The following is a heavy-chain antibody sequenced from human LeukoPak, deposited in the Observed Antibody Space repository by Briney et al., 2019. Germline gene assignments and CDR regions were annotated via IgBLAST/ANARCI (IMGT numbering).Heavy chain of an antibody. Sequence: PSETLSLTCTVSGGSISSDYWNWIRQPPGKGLEWMGYIYYSGNTNYNPSLKRRATISIDTSKNQYSLKLSSVTAADTAVYYCARVQLWIYGMDVWGKGTTVTVSS. CDR2: IYYSGNT. CDR3: ARVQLWIYGMDV. J-gene: IGHJ6*04. D-gene: IGHD5-18*01. V-gene: IGHV4-59*01. CDR1: GGSISSDY.